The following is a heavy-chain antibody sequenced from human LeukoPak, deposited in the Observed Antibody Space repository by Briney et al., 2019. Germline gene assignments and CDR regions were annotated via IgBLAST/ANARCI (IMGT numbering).Heavy chain of an antibody. D-gene: IGHD4-17*01. V-gene: IGHV3-7*01. CDR1: GFTFSSYW. J-gene: IGHJ4*02. Sequence: GGSLRLSCAASGFTFSSYWMSWVRQAPGKGLEWVANIKQDGSEKYYVDSVKGRFTISRDNAKNSLYLRMNSLRAEDTAVYYCARVRGFMTTVTTPEGYYFDYWGQGTLVTVSS. CDR2: IKQDGSEK. CDR3: ARVRGFMTTVTTPEGYYFDY.